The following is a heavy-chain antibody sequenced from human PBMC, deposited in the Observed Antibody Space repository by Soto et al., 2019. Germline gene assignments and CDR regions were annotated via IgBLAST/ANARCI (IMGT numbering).Heavy chain of an antibody. CDR3: AREANTIYAPHGLDV. Sequence: EVQSVESGGGLVKPGGSLRLSCAVSGFPFDSYSMSWVRQAPGQGLEWLASLSSGSFYIFHADSIRGRFTISRDDAKNLLFLQMNSLTIEDTATYYCAREANTIYAPHGLDVWGQGTAVTVSS. CDR2: LSSGSFYI. D-gene: IGHD3-3*01. V-gene: IGHV3-21*01. J-gene: IGHJ6*02. CDR1: GFPFDSYS.